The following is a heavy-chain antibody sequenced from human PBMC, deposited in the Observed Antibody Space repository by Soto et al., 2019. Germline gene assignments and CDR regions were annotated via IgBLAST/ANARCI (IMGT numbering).Heavy chain of an antibody. CDR3: ARGDWPTQMDV. Sequence: QVQLQESGPGLVKPSQTLSLTCTVSGGSISGGTYYWSWIRQPPGQGLEWMGYIYFSGSTYYNPSLKSRVIISVDTSKNQFSLRLSSVTAADTAVYYCARGDWPTQMDVWGQGTTVTVSS. D-gene: IGHD2-21*01. V-gene: IGHV4-31*03. CDR2: IYFSGST. J-gene: IGHJ6*02. CDR1: GGSISGGTYY.